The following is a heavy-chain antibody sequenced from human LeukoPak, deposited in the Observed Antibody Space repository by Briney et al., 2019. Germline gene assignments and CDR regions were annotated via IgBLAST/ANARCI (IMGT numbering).Heavy chain of an antibody. V-gene: IGHV1-8*01. CDR1: GYTFTSYD. D-gene: IGHD3-22*01. CDR2: MSPNSGNT. CDR3: ARGYRYYDSSGYYSVDY. J-gene: IGHJ4*02. Sequence: ASVKVSCKASGYTFTSYDSNWVRQATGQGLEWMGWMSPNSGNTGYAQKFQGRVTMTRNTSISTAYMELSSLRSEDTAVYYCARGYRYYDSSGYYSVDYWGQGTLVTVSS.